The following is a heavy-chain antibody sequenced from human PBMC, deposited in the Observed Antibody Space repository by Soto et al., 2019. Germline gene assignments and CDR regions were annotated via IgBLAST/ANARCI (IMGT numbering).Heavy chain of an antibody. CDR3: AKADTGHFRPFEY. CDR2: VSDDGGTT. CDR1: GFTFSNYA. D-gene: IGHD3-9*01. V-gene: IGHV3-23*01. Sequence: GSLRLSCAASGFTFSNYAMSWVRQAPGMGLEWVSVVSDDGGTTYYADSVKGRFTISRDNSKNTVDLRMNSLRAEDTALYYCAKADTGHFRPFEYCGQGTLVTVSS. J-gene: IGHJ4*02.